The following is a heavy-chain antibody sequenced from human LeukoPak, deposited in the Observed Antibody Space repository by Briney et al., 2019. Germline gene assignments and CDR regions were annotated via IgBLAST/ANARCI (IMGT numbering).Heavy chain of an antibody. CDR2: ISGSGGST. D-gene: IGHD1-26*01. CDR1: GFTFSCYA. CDR3: ASYSGSDPYLYYFDY. V-gene: IGHV3-23*01. J-gene: IGHJ4*02. Sequence: QPGGPLRLSCAASGFTFSCYAMSWVRQAPGKGLDWVSAISGSGGSTYYADSVKGRFTISRDNSKNTLYLQMNSLRAEDTAVYYCASYSGSDPYLYYFDYWGQGTLVTVSS.